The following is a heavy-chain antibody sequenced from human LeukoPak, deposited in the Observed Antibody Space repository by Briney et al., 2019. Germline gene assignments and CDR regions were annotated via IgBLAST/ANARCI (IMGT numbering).Heavy chain of an antibody. D-gene: IGHD4-17*01. CDR1: GFTFSSYW. J-gene: IGHJ3*02. V-gene: IGHV3-66*04. CDR2: IYSGGDT. Sequence: GGSLRLSCAASGFTFSSYWMHWVRQAPGKGLVWVSVIYSGGDTYYADSVKGRFTISRDNSKNTVYLQVNSLRAEDTAVYYCARRSTVTRDVDIWGQGTMVTVSS. CDR3: ARRSTVTRDVDI.